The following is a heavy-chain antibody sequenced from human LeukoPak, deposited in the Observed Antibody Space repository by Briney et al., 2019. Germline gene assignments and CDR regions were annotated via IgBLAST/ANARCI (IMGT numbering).Heavy chain of an antibody. D-gene: IGHD6-13*01. CDR1: GLTVSSSY. CDR3: AKGGIAAAGTSFYFDY. J-gene: IGHJ4*02. V-gene: IGHV3-23*01. CDR2: INGGGGST. Sequence: GGSLRLSCAASGLTVSSSYMSWVRQAPGKGLEWVSGINGGGGSTDYADSVKGRFTISRDNSKNTLYLQMNSLRVEDTVVYYCAKGGIAAAGTSFYFDYWGQGTLVTVSS.